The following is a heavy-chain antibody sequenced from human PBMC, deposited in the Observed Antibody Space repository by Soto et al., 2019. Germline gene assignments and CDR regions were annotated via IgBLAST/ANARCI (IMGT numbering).Heavy chain of an antibody. Sequence: PSETLSLTCSVSGDSVTRGSYYWTWIRQPPGKGLEWIGYVYYAGSTNYNPSLESRAIISIDVSRNQFYLKVNSVTAVDTAVYYCARDRGRDGYNYIDSWGQGTLVTVSS. J-gene: IGHJ4*02. CDR3: ARDRGRDGYNYIDS. V-gene: IGHV4-61*01. CDR1: GDSVTRGSYY. D-gene: IGHD5-12*01. CDR2: VYYAGST.